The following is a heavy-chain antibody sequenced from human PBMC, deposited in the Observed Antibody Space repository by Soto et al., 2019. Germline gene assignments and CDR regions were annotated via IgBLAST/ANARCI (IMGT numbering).Heavy chain of an antibody. V-gene: IGHV3-33*01. D-gene: IGHD6-19*01. Sequence: QVQLVESGGGVVKPGRSLRLSCAASGFTFSSYGMHWVRQAPGKGLEWVAVIWYDGSNKYYADSVKGRFTISRDNSKNTLYLQMNSLRAEDTAVYYCASSGGIAVAVPHDYWGQGTLVTVSS. CDR3: ASSGGIAVAVPHDY. J-gene: IGHJ4*02. CDR1: GFTFSSYG. CDR2: IWYDGSNK.